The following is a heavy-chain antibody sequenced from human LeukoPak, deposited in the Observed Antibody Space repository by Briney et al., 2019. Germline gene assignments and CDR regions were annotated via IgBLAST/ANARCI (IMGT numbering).Heavy chain of an antibody. V-gene: IGHV3-7*01. D-gene: IGHD3-9*01. CDR1: GFTFSSYG. Sequence: PGGSLRLSCAASGFTFSSYGMHWVRQAPGKGLEWVANIKQDESEKYYVDSVKGRFTISRDNAKNSLYLQMNSLRAEDTAVYYCARVEDYDILTGFDYWGQGTLVTVSS. J-gene: IGHJ4*02. CDR3: ARVEDYDILTGFDY. CDR2: IKQDESEK.